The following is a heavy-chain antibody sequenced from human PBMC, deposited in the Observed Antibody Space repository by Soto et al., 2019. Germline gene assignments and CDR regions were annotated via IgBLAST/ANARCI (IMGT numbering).Heavy chain of an antibody. D-gene: IGHD2-21*02. V-gene: IGHV1-69*13. Sequence: ASVKVSCKASGGTFSSYAISWVRQAPGQGLEWMGGIIPILGTANYAQKFQGRVTITADESTSTAYMELSSLRSEDTAVYYCARDSGVVTAIFGDYWGQGTLVTVSS. CDR1: GGTFSSYA. CDR3: ARDSGVVTAIFGDY. CDR2: IIPILGTA. J-gene: IGHJ4*02.